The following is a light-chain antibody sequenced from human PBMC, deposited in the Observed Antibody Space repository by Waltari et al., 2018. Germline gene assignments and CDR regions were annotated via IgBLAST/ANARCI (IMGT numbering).Light chain of an antibody. V-gene: IGKV4-1*01. Sequence: DIVMTQSPDSLAVSLGARATLNCKSTQSVSDTASNKHYLAWYLQKPGQPPKLIIYSASNREAGVPDRFSGSGSGTDFTLTISRLQAEDVAVYYCQQYYTTPLTCGGGTKVEI. CDR3: QQYYTTPLT. CDR2: SAS. CDR1: QSVSDTASNKHY. J-gene: IGKJ4*01.